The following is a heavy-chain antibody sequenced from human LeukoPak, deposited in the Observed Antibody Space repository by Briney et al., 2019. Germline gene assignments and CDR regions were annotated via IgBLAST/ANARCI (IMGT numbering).Heavy chain of an antibody. CDR1: GFTFSSYG. CDR2: INSDGSTT. CDR3: ARDRRLWNMDV. V-gene: IGHV3-74*01. J-gene: IGHJ6*03. D-gene: IGHD4/OR15-4a*01. Sequence: GGSLRLSCAASGFTFSSYGMHWVRQAPGKGLVWVSRINSDGSTTTYADSVKGRFTISRDNAKNTLYLQMSSLRAEDTAVYYCARDRRLWNMDVWGTGTTVTISS.